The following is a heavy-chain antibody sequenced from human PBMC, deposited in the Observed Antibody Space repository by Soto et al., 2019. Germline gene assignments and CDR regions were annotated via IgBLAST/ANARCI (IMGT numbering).Heavy chain of an antibody. V-gene: IGHV4-30-2*01. CDR3: ARDSGGAVPAAMHY. Sequence: SETLSLTCAVSGGSISSGGYSWSWIRQPPGKGLEWIGYIYHSGSTYYNPSLKSRVTISVDRSKNQFSLKLSSVTAADTAVYYCARDSGGAVPAAMHYWGQGTLVTVSS. CDR1: GGSISSGGYS. D-gene: IGHD2-2*01. CDR2: IYHSGST. J-gene: IGHJ4*02.